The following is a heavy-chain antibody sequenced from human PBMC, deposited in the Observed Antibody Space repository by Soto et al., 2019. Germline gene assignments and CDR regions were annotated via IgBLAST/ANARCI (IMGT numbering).Heavy chain of an antibody. CDR2: MNPNSGKT. CDR3: ARGRDGYNYFVY. Sequence: QVQLVQSGAEVKKPGASVKVSCKASGYTFTNYDINWVRQVTGQGLEWMGWMNPNSGKTDYAQNFQGRITMTRNTSMSTAYMDLNSLTSEDTAVYFCARGRDGYNYFVYWGQGTLVTVAS. D-gene: IGHD5-12*01. CDR1: GYTFTNYD. J-gene: IGHJ4*02. V-gene: IGHV1-8*01.